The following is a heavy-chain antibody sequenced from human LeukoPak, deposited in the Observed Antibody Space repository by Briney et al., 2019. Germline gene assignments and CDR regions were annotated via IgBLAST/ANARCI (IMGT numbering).Heavy chain of an antibody. V-gene: IGHV3-21*01. CDR2: ISSSSSYI. J-gene: IGHJ6*04. Sequence: GGSLRLSCAASGFTFSSYSMNWVRQAPGKGLEWVSSISSSSSYIYYADSVKGRFTISRDNAKNSLYLQMNSLRAEDTAVYYCARDKYCSSTSCRIMDVWGKGTTVTVSS. CDR1: GFTFSSYS. CDR3: ARDKYCSSTSCRIMDV. D-gene: IGHD2-2*01.